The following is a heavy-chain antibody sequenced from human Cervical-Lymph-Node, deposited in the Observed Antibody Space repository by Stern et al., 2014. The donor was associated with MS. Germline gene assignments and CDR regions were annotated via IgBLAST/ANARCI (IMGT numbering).Heavy chain of an antibody. V-gene: IGHV1-69*06. D-gene: IGHD1-26*01. CDR1: GD. CDR3: ATGAWDNWFDP. Sequence: VQLVESGGDVKKPGSSVRVSCKASGDISWIRQDPGQGLEYMGAIIRPVGTAHYTQRFQGRLTITPDKSTNTTYMELSSLRSDDTAIYYCATGAWDNWFDPWGQGTLVSVSS. J-gene: IGHJ5*02. CDR2: IIRPVGTA.